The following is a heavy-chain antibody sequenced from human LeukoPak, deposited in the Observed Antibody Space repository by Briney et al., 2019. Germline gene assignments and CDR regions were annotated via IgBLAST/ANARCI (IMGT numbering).Heavy chain of an antibody. CDR1: GYTFTSYA. J-gene: IGHJ4*02. Sequence: ASVKVSCTASGYTFTSYAMHWVRQAPGQRLEWMGWINAGNGNTKYSQRFQGRVTMTRDTSTSTVYMELSSLRSEDTAVYYCARDPSSRNYFDYWGQGTLVTVSS. CDR2: INAGNGNT. CDR3: ARDPSSRNYFDY. V-gene: IGHV1-3*01.